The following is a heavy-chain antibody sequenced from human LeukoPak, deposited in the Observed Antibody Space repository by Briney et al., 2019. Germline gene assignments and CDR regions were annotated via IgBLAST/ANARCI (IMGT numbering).Heavy chain of an antibody. Sequence: SETLSLTCTVSSDSISSYYWSWIRQPPGKGLEWIGYIYYSGSTDYNPSLKSRVTISVDTSKNQFSLRLSSVTAADTAVYYCARESHVERDDFWGQGTLITVSS. CDR3: ARESHVERDDF. D-gene: IGHD1-1*01. V-gene: IGHV4-59*01. CDR2: IYYSGST. J-gene: IGHJ4*02. CDR1: SDSISSYY.